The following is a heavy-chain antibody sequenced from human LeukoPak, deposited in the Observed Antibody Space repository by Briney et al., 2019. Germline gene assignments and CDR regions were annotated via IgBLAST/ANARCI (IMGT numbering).Heavy chain of an antibody. CDR1: GFTFSSYG. J-gene: IGHJ4*02. CDR2: ISSSGSTM. Sequence: GGSLRLSCAASGFTFSSYGMSWVRQAPGKGLEWVSYISSSGSTMYYADSVKGRFTISRDNAKDSLYLQMNSLRAEDTAVYYCARDPGSGYEEHFDYWGQGTLVTVSS. V-gene: IGHV3-48*04. CDR3: ARDPGSGYEEHFDY. D-gene: IGHD5-12*01.